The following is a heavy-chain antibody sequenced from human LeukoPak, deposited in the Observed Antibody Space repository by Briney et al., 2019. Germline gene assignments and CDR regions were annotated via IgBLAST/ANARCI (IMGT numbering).Heavy chain of an antibody. D-gene: IGHD6-19*01. J-gene: IGHJ4*02. CDR1: GFTVDNYY. V-gene: IGHV3-53*01. CDR3: ARGRAVTVNYYFDT. CDR2: IYRIGTT. Sequence: PGGSLRLSCAASGFTVDNYYMIWVRQAPGKGLEWVSFIYRIGTTNYADSVRGRFTISRDNSKNTVYLQMNSLRADDTAIYYCARGRAVTVNYYFDTWGQGTLVTVAS.